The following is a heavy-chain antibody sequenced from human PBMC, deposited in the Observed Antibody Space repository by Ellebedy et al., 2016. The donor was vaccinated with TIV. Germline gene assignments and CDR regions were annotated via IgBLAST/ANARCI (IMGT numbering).Heavy chain of an antibody. CDR2: TYYRSKWYN. Sequence: SQTLSLTCVISGDSVSSNSAAWNWIRQSPSRGLEWLGRTYYRSKWYNEYAESVKSRISINPDTSKNQFSLQLNSVTPEDTAVYYCARGEGHSLNLRRLDYWGRGTLVTVSS. CDR1: GDSVSSNSAA. CDR3: ARGEGHSLNLRRLDY. D-gene: IGHD5-12*01. V-gene: IGHV6-1*01. J-gene: IGHJ4*02.